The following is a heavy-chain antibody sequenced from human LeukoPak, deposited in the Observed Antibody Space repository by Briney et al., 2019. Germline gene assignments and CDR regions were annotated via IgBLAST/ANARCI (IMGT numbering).Heavy chain of an antibody. Sequence: ASVKVSCKASGYTFTSYGISWVRQAPGQGLEWMGWISAYNGNTNYAQKLQGRVTMTTDKSTSTAYMELSSLRSEDTAVYYCARAPDYAQAFDYWGQGTLVTVSS. D-gene: IGHD4-17*01. CDR1: GYTFTSYG. J-gene: IGHJ4*02. CDR2: ISAYNGNT. CDR3: ARAPDYAQAFDY. V-gene: IGHV1-18*01.